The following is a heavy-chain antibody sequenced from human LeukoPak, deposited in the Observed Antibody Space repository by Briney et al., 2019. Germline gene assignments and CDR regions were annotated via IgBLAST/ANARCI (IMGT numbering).Heavy chain of an antibody. V-gene: IGHV4-39*07. Sequence: QPSETLSLTCTVSGGSISSSSYYWGWIRQPPGKGLEWIGSIYYSGSTYYNPSLKSRVTISVDTSKNQFSLKLSSVTAADTAVYYCARGTVATRIFDYWGQGTLVTVSS. CDR1: GGSISSSSYY. CDR3: ARGTVATRIFDY. J-gene: IGHJ4*02. CDR2: IYYSGST. D-gene: IGHD4-23*01.